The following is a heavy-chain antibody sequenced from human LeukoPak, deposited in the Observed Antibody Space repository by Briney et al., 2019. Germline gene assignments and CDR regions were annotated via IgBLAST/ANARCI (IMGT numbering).Heavy chain of an antibody. CDR3: ARAPVKAGAHDY. D-gene: IGHD6-13*01. CDR2: IIPIFGIA. V-gene: IGHV1-69*04. J-gene: IGHJ4*02. Sequence: SVKVSCKASGGTFSSYAISWVRQAPGHGLEWMGRIIPIFGIANYAQKFQGRVTITADKSTSTAYMELSSLRSEDTAVYYCARAPVKAGAHDYWGQGTLVTVSS. CDR1: GGTFSSYA.